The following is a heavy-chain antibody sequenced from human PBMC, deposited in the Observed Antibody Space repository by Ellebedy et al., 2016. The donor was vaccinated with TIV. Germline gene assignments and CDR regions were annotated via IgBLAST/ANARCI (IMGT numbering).Heavy chain of an antibody. D-gene: IGHD1-1*01. Sequence: GGSLRLSXAASGFTVSSNYMNWVRQAPGKGLEWASIIYPDGGAYYAGSVKGRFTISRDSSQNTLSLQMNSLRVEDTAVYYCARATLYNRGDNWGQGTLVTVSA. CDR1: GFTVSSNY. CDR3: ARATLYNRGDN. CDR2: IYPDGGA. V-gene: IGHV3-53*01. J-gene: IGHJ4*02.